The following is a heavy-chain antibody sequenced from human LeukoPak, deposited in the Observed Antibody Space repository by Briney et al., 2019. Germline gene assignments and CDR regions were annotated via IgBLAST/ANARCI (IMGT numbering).Heavy chain of an antibody. D-gene: IGHD1-1*01. CDR2: ISSLSNYI. J-gene: IGHJ4*02. CDR1: GFTFNYYS. Sequence: GGSLRLSCAASGFTFNYYSMNWVRQAPGKGLEWISSISSLSNYIYYADSVKGRFTISRDNAKNSLYLQMNSLRAEDTAVYYCARDWGNWDFDYWGQGTLVTVSS. CDR3: ARDWGNWDFDY. V-gene: IGHV3-21*01.